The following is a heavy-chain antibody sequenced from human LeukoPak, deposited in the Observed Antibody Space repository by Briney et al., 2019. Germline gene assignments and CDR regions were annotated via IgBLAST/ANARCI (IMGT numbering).Heavy chain of an antibody. J-gene: IGHJ4*02. CDR3: ARGVVVAANFDY. D-gene: IGHD2-15*01. V-gene: IGHV3-53*01. Sequence: PGGSLRLSCAASGFSVSSNYMSWVRQAPGKGLECVSVIYSGGSTYYADSVKGRFTISRDNSKNTLYLQMNSLRAEDTAVYYCARGVVVAANFDYWGQGTLVTVSS. CDR2: IYSGGST. CDR1: GFSVSSNY.